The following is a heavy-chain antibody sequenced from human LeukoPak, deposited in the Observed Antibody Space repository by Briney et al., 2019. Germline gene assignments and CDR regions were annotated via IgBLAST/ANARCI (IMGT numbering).Heavy chain of an antibody. D-gene: IGHD1-26*01. J-gene: IGHJ4*02. CDR2: ITTSSGYI. CDR1: GLTLNYYS. CDR3: ARDGVVGATKWGHVDF. V-gene: IGHV3-21*01. Sequence: GESLTLSCAASGLTLNYYSMDWVRQAPGKGLEWVASITTSSGYIYYADSVGGRFTISRDNAKNSLYLQMSSLRAEDTAVYYCARDGVVGATKWGHVDFWGQGTRVTVSS.